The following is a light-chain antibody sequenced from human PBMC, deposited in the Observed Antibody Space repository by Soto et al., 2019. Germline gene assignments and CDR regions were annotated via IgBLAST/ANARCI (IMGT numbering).Light chain of an antibody. V-gene: IGLV2-14*01. CDR3: SSYTRTTLVV. J-gene: IGLJ2*01. CDR1: SSDVGGYNY. CDR2: EVS. Sequence: QSALTQPASVSGSPGQSITISCTGSSSDVGGYNYVSWYQQHPGKAPKLMIYEVSNRPSGVSNRFSGSKSGNTASLTISGLQAEDEADYYGSSYTRTTLVVFGGGTKLTVL.